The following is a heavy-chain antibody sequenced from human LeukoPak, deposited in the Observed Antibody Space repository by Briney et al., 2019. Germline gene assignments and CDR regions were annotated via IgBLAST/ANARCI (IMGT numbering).Heavy chain of an antibody. CDR1: GFTLSSYE. D-gene: IGHD6-13*01. J-gene: IGHJ4*02. CDR3: ATLRPRQQLVVDH. CDR2: ISGGGSTK. V-gene: IGHV3-48*03. Sequence: PGGSLRLSCAASGFTLSSYEMHWVRQAPGKGPEWVSYISGGGSTKYYADSVKGRFTISRDNALNSLHLQMSSLRDEDTAVYYCATLRPRQQLVVDHWGQGTLVTVSS.